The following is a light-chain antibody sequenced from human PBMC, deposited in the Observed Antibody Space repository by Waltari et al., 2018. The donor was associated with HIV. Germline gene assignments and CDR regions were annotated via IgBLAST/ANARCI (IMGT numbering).Light chain of an antibody. CDR1: SSNIGAGYH. V-gene: IGLV1-40*01. CDR3: QSHDSSLSGYV. Sequence: QSVLPQPPSVSGAPGQRVTISCPGSSSNIGAGYHVHWYQQLPGTAPKLLLYGNSNRPSGVPDRFSGSKSGTSASLAITGLQAEDEADYHCQSHDSSLSGYVFGTGTKVTVL. CDR2: GNS. J-gene: IGLJ1*01.